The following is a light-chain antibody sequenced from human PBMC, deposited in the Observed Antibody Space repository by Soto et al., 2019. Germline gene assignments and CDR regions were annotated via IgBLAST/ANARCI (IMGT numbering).Light chain of an antibody. J-gene: IGKJ5*01. Sequence: DIQMTQSPSFMSASVGDRVTVTCRASQGINRWLAWYQQKPGKAPKLLIYTTSTLGSVVPSRISGSGSGTDFTLTISSLQPEDFATYYCQQANSSPTTFGQGTRLEIK. CDR2: TTS. CDR3: QQANSSPTT. CDR1: QGINRW. V-gene: IGKV1-12*01.